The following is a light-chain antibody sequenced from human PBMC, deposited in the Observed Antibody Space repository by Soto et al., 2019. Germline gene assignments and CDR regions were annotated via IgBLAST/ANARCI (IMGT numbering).Light chain of an antibody. V-gene: IGKV1-9*01. CDR2: EVS. CDR1: QGVSSH. J-gene: IGKJ5*01. CDR3: QHLNSYPIT. Sequence: IQLTQFPSSLSASVGDRVTTTCRASQGVSSHLAWHQQKPGKAPKLLIYEVSTLQSGVSSRFSGSGSGTDFTLTISSLQPEDFATYYCQHLNSYPITFGQGTRLEIK.